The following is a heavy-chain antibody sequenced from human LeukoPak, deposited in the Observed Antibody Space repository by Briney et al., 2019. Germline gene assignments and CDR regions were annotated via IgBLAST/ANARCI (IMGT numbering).Heavy chain of an antibody. V-gene: IGHV3-64*01. CDR3: ARSPYSRSYDAFDI. CDR2: ISSHGGST. CDR1: GFTFSSYA. J-gene: IGHJ3*02. D-gene: IGHD6-13*01. Sequence: GGSLRLSCAASGFTFSSYAMHWVRQAPGKGLEYVSAISSHGGSTNYANSVKGRFTISRDNSKNSLYLQMSSLRAEDTAVYCCARSPYSRSYDAFDIWGEGTMGTVSS.